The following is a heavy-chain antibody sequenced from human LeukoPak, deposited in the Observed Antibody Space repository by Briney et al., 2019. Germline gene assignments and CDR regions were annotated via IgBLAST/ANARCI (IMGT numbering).Heavy chain of an antibody. J-gene: IGHJ4*02. CDR3: AGLLLSGSYFDY. CDR1: GYTFAAYY. V-gene: IGHV1-2*02. CDR2: ISPNSGGT. D-gene: IGHD1-26*01. Sequence: ASVKVSCKAFGYTFAAYYIHWVRQAPGQGLEWMGWISPNSGGTNYAQKFQGRVTMTRDTSISTAYMELSRLRSDDTAVYYCAGLLLSGSYFDYWGQGTLVTVSS.